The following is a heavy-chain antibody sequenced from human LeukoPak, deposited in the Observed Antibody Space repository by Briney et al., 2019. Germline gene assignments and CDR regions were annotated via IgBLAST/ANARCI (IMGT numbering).Heavy chain of an antibody. CDR3: ARGHSGYYYLFDY. V-gene: IGHV3-48*01. J-gene: IGHJ4*02. Sequence: PGGSLRLSCAASGFTFSSYSMNWVRQAPGKGLEWVSYICSSSSTTYYADSVKGRFTISRDNANNSLYLQMNSLTAEDTAVYYCARGHSGYYYLFDYWGQGTLVTVSS. CDR2: ICSSSSTT. D-gene: IGHD3-22*01. CDR1: GFTFSSYS.